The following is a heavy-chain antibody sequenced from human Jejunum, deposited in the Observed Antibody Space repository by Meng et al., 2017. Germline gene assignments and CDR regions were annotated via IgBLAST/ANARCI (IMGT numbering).Heavy chain of an antibody. D-gene: IGHD3-16*01. CDR3: AKKANGTYYAAPDS. CDR2: TSYDGWYN. V-gene: IGHV3-30*18. J-gene: IGHJ4*02. Sequence: QVQLVESGGGVGQPGDSLRLSCSASGFTFSIYGMHWVRQAPGKGLEWVAVTSYDGWYNYYADSVKGRFTISRDNSKNTLFLQMDSLRADDTAIYYCAKKANGTYYAAPDSWGQGTLVTVSS. CDR1: GFTFSIYG.